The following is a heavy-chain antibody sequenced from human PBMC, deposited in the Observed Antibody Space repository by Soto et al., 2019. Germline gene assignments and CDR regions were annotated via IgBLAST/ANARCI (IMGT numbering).Heavy chain of an antibody. CDR3: TTDPYGQFLEWFSAGLPYR. J-gene: IGHJ4*02. D-gene: IGHD3-3*01. Sequence: GGSVRLSCAASGFTFSNAWMSWVRQAPGKGLEWVGRIKSKTDGGTTDYAAPVKGRFTISRDDSKNTLYLQMNSLKTEDTAVYYCTTDPYGQFLEWFSAGLPYRWGQGTLVTVSS. CDR1: GFTFSNAW. V-gene: IGHV3-15*01. CDR2: IKSKTDGGTT.